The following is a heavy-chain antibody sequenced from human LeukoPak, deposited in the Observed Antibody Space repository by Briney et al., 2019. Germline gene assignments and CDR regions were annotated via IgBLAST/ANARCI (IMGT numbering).Heavy chain of an antibody. CDR3: ARDVRPIMFDY. CDR2: ISGSGAAT. D-gene: IGHD3-16*01. CDR1: GFTFNTYA. Sequence: GGSLRLSCAASGFTFNTYAMAWVRQAPGKGLEWVSTISGSGAATHYADSVKGRFTISRDNSKNTVSFQMNSLRAEDTAIYYCARDVRPIMFDYWGQGTLVTVSS. J-gene: IGHJ4*02. V-gene: IGHV3-23*01.